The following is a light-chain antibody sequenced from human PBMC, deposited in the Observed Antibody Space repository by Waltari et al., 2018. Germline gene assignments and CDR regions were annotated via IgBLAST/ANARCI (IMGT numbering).Light chain of an antibody. CDR3: FSYADGRSLV. V-gene: IGLV2-23*01. Sequence: QSALTQPASVSGSPGQSITISCTGSSTDLGSSTLVSWYQHPPDKAPKLLIYEGPWRPSGISHRFSDSKSGNPASLTISTLQAEDEADYYCFSYADGRSLVFGGGTKLTVL. CDR2: EGP. J-gene: IGLJ2*01. CDR1: STDLGSSTL.